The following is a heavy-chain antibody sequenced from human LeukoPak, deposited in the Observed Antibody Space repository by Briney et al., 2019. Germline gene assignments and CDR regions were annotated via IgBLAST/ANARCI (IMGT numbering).Heavy chain of an antibody. D-gene: IGHD4-17*01. CDR2: IKSKIDGGTT. J-gene: IGHJ4*02. Sequence: PGGSLRLSCVASGFTFANAWMSWVRQAPGKGLEWVGRIKSKIDGGTTDYAAPVKGTFTISRDDSKNTLYLQMNSLRSEDTAVYYCTTDPGDYKIFWGQGTLVTVSS. CDR1: GFTFANAW. V-gene: IGHV3-15*01. CDR3: TTDPGDYKIF.